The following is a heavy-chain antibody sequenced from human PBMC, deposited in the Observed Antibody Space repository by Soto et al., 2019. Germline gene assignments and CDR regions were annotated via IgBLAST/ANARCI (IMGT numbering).Heavy chain of an antibody. J-gene: IGHJ6*02. CDR2: ISYDGSNK. Sequence: GGSLRLSCAASGFTFSSYAMHWVRQAPGKGLEWVAVISYDGSNKYYADSVKGRFTISRDNSKNTLYLQMNSLRAEDTAVYYCARAMGGLYYYYYGMDVWGQGTTVTVSS. CDR3: ARAMGGLYYYYYGMDV. D-gene: IGHD1-26*01. CDR1: GFTFSSYA. V-gene: IGHV3-30-3*01.